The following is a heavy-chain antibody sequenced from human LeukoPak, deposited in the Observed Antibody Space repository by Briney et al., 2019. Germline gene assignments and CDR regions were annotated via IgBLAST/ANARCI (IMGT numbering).Heavy chain of an antibody. J-gene: IGHJ4*02. CDR3: ARSITMIELDY. D-gene: IGHD3-22*01. V-gene: IGHV3-21*01. CDR1: GFTFSSYS. CDR2: ISSSSSYI. Sequence: GGSLRLSCAASGFTFSSYSMNWVRQAPGKGLEWVSSISSSSSYIYYADSVKGRFTISRDNAKNSLYLQVNSLRAEDTAVYYCARSITMIELDYWGQGTLVTVSS.